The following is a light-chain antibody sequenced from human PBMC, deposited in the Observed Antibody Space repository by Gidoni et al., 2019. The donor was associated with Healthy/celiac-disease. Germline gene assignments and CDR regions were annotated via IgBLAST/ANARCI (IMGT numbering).Light chain of an antibody. Sequence: EIVMTQSPATLSVSPGERATLSCRASQSVSSSLAWYHQKPCQAPRLLIYGASTRATGIPARFSGSGSGTEFTLTISSLQSEDFAVYYCQQYNNWPLYTFGQXTKLEIK. J-gene: IGKJ2*01. CDR3: QQYNNWPLYT. CDR2: GAS. CDR1: QSVSSS. V-gene: IGKV3-15*01.